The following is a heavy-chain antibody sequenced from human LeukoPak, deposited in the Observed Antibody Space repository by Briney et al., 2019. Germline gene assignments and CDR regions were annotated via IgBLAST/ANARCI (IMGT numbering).Heavy chain of an antibody. CDR1: GYSFTYYY. CDR3: ARGLPGILRSQQLKNEGYNWFDP. D-gene: IGHD6-13*01. Sequence: ASVKVSCKASGYSFTYYYIHWVRQAPGQGLEWMAWINPDSGDTNYAQKFQGRVTMTRDTSISTAYMELSRLRSDDTAVYYCARGLPGILRSQQLKNEGYNWFDPWGQGTLVTVSS. J-gene: IGHJ5*02. CDR2: INPDSGDT. V-gene: IGHV1-2*02.